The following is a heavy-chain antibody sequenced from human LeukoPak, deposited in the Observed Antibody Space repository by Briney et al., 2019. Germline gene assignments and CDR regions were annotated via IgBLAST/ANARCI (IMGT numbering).Heavy chain of an antibody. CDR2: INNDGRST. Sequence: GGSLRLSCASSGFTFSFYWMHWVRQAPGKGLVCFSRINNDGRSTSYAGSVKGRFTISRDNAKNTLYLQMNSLRAEDTAVYYCARDNEYCTGGTCRLDYWGQGALVTVSS. CDR3: ARDNEYCTGGTCRLDY. V-gene: IGHV3-74*01. CDR1: GFTFSFYW. D-gene: IGHD2-15*01. J-gene: IGHJ4*02.